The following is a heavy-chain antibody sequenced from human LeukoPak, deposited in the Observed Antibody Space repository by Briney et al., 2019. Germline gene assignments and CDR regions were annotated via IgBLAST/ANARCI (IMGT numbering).Heavy chain of an antibody. J-gene: IGHJ3*02. CDR3: AREMWDSSSWYGAFDI. CDR2: ISSSSSYI. V-gene: IGHV3-21*01. D-gene: IGHD6-13*01. CDR1: GFTFSSYS. Sequence: NPGGSLRLSCAASGFTFSSYSMNWVRQAPGKGLEWVSSISSSSSYIYYADSVKGRFTISRDSAKNSLYLQMNSLRAEDTAVYYCAREMWDSSSWYGAFDIWGQGTMVTVSS.